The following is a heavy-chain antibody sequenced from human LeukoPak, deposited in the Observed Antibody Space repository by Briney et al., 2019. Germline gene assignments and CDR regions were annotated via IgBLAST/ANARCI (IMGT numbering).Heavy chain of an antibody. Sequence: PGGSLRLSCAASGFTFSSYAMSWVRQAPGKGLEWVSSISSSSSYIYYADSVKGRFTISRDNAKNSLYLQMNSLRAEDTAVYYCAREYSSSWGDIDYWGQGTLVTVSS. CDR1: GFTFSSYA. J-gene: IGHJ4*02. V-gene: IGHV3-21*01. CDR2: ISSSSSYI. D-gene: IGHD6-13*01. CDR3: AREYSSSWGDIDY.